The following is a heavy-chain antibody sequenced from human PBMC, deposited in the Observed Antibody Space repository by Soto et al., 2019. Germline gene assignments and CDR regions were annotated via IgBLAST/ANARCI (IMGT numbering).Heavy chain of an antibody. CDR3: ARDLGSDGYKLYL. V-gene: IGHV1-18*04. CDR2: ISAYNGNT. J-gene: IGHJ5*02. Sequence: ASVKVSCKASGYTFTSYGISWVRQAPGQGLEWMGWISAYNGNTNYAQKLQGRVTMTTDTSTSTAYVELRSLRSDDTAVYYCARDLGSDGYKLYLCGQRTLVTVSS. D-gene: IGHD5-12*01. CDR1: GYTFTSYG.